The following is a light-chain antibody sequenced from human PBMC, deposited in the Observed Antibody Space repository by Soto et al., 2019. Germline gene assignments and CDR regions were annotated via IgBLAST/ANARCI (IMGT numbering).Light chain of an antibody. V-gene: IGLV2-14*01. Sequence: QSVLTQPASVSGSPGQSITISCTGTSSDVGGYNYVSWYQQHPGKAPKLMTYDVSNRPSGVSNRFSGSKSGNTASLTISGLQAEDEADYYCSSYTSSSTPLVFGTGTKVTVL. J-gene: IGLJ1*01. CDR2: DVS. CDR3: SSYTSSSTPLV. CDR1: SSDVGGYNY.